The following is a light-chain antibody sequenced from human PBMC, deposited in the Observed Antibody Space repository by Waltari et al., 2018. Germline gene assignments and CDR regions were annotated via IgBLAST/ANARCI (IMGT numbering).Light chain of an antibody. V-gene: IGLV2-8*01. Sequence: QSALTQPPSASGSPGQTVTISCAGTSSDVGSSDYVSWYQKHPGQAPKLLIYHVTKRPYGVPDRFSGSKSGNTASLTGSGLQAEDEADYYCSSNAGINNVVFGGGTKLTVL. CDR2: HVT. J-gene: IGLJ2*01. CDR3: SSNAGINNVV. CDR1: SSDVGSSDY.